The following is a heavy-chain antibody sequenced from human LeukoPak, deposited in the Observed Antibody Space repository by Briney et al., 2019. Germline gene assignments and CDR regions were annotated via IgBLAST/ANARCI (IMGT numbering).Heavy chain of an antibody. Sequence: GESLKISCKGSGYSFTSYWIGWVRQMPGKGLEWMGIISPGDSDTRYSPSFQGQVTISADKSISTAYLQWSSLKASDTAMYYCQSCSSSSGVDYWGQGTLVTVSS. J-gene: IGHJ4*02. CDR2: ISPGDSDT. D-gene: IGHD6-6*01. V-gene: IGHV5-51*01. CDR1: GYSFTSYW. CDR3: QSCSSSSGVDY.